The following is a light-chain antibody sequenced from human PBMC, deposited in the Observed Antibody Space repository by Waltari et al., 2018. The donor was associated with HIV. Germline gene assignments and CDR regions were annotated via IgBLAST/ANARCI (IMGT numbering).Light chain of an antibody. V-gene: IGKV2-28*01. Sequence: DIVMTQSPVSLFVTPGEPASIPRRASQSLLKSNGYMYLDWYLQKPGQSPQLLIYLGSNRASGVPDRFSASGSATDFTLKISRVEAEDVGVYYCMQALETPLTFGGGTKVEIK. CDR3: MQALETPLT. CDR2: LGS. J-gene: IGKJ4*02. CDR1: QSLLKSNGYMY.